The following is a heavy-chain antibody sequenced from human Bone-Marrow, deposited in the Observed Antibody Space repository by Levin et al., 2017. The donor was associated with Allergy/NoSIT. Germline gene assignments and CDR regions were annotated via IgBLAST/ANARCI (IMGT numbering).Heavy chain of an antibody. CDR3: ARDPYTHSSDYGLLSRPRGMDV. V-gene: IGHV1-46*01. J-gene: IGHJ6*02. CDR2: FSPRGGRA. Sequence: ASVKVSCKASGYTFTNYYIHWVRQAPGQGPEWMGIFSPRGGRATYAQKFQGRVTTTRDTSTSTVYMELSSLTSEDTAVYYCARDPYTHSSDYGLLSRPRGMDVWGQGTTVTVSS. D-gene: IGHD4-17*01. CDR1: GYTFTNYY.